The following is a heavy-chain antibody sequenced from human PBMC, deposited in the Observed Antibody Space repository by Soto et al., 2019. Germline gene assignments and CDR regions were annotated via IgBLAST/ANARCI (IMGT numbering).Heavy chain of an antibody. V-gene: IGHV4-59*08. CDR2: VHYSGST. CDR1: GGSIRSYY. Sequence: PSETLSLTCSFSGGSIRSYYWNWIRQPPGKGLEWIGYVHYSGSTKYSPSLKSRLTISVDTSMNQFSLDLSSVTAADTAVYYCARSFSSSWILFDSWGQGTLVTVS. J-gene: IGHJ4*02. CDR3: ARSFSSSWILFDS. D-gene: IGHD6-13*01.